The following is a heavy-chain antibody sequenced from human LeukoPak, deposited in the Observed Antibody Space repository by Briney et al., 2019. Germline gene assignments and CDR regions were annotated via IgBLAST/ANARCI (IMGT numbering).Heavy chain of an antibody. Sequence: PGGSLRLSCAASGFTFSSYWMHWVRQAPGKGLVWVSRINSDGSSTSYADSVKGRFTISRDNAKNTLYLQMNSLRAEDTAVYYCAKGNGSSWYSDYWGQGTLVTVSS. J-gene: IGHJ4*02. V-gene: IGHV3-74*01. D-gene: IGHD6-13*01. CDR3: AKGNGSSWYSDY. CDR1: GFTFSSYW. CDR2: INSDGSST.